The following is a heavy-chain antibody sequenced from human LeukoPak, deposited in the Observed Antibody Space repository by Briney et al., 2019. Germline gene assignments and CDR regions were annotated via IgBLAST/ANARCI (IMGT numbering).Heavy chain of an antibody. Sequence: SETLSLTCTVSGGSISSSSYYWGWIRQPPGKGLEWIGSIYYSGITYYNPSLKSRVTISVDTSKNQFSLKLSSVTAADTAVYYCARHRSGAYSYGVLDYWGQGTLVTVSS. D-gene: IGHD5-18*01. CDR2: IYYSGIT. J-gene: IGHJ4*02. V-gene: IGHV4-39*01. CDR1: GGSISSSSYY. CDR3: ARHRSGAYSYGVLDY.